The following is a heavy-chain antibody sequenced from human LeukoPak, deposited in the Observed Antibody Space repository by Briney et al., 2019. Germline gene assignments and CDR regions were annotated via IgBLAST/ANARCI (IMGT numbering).Heavy chain of an antibody. Sequence: ASVKVSCKASGYTFTSYGISWVRQAPGQGLEWMGWISAYNGNTNYAQKLQGRVTMTTDTSTSTAYMELRSLRSDDTAVYYCAREQHEYYYDSSGYWGAFDIWGQGTMVTVSS. CDR1: GYTFTSYG. CDR2: ISAYNGNT. CDR3: AREQHEYYYDSSGYWGAFDI. J-gene: IGHJ3*02. D-gene: IGHD3-22*01. V-gene: IGHV1-18*01.